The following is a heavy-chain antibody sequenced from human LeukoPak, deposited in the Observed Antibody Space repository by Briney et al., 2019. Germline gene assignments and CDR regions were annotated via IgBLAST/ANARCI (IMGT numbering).Heavy chain of an antibody. V-gene: IGHV3-53*01. Sequence: GGSLRLSCAASGFTMFSYMNWVRQAPGKGLEWVSVIYSGGGGITYYADSVKGRFTISRDNSKNTLYLQMNSLRAEDTAVYYCARRLGCSSMSCYWYFDYWGQGTLVTVSS. D-gene: IGHD2-2*01. CDR1: GFTMFSY. CDR2: IYSGGGGIT. CDR3: ARRLGCSSMSCYWYFDY. J-gene: IGHJ4*02.